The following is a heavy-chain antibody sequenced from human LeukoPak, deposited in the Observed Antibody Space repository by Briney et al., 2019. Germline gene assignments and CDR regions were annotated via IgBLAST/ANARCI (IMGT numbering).Heavy chain of an antibody. J-gene: IGHJ6*03. CDR3: ARGGYYDFWSGYLYYYYYMDV. Sequence: GASVKVSCTASGHIFTVDSIHWVRQATGQGLEWMGWMNPNSGNTGYAQKFQGRVTITRNTSISTAYMELSSLRSEDTAVYYCARGGYYDFWSGYLYYYYYMDVWGKGTTVTVS. CDR1: GHIFTVDS. CDR2: MNPNSGNT. D-gene: IGHD3-3*01. V-gene: IGHV1-8*03.